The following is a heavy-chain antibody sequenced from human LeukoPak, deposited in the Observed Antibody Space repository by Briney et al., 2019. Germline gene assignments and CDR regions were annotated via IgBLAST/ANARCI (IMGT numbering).Heavy chain of an antibody. CDR2: IIPIFGTS. V-gene: IGHV1-69*13. D-gene: IGHD1-26*01. J-gene: IGHJ4*02. Sequence: GASVKVSCKASGGTFSSSAISWVRQAPGQGLEWMGGIIPIFGTSNYAQRFQGRVTITADESTSTAYMELSSLRSADTAVYYCATAKASSGSYNEPSCDYWGQGTLVTVSS. CDR3: ATAKASSGSYNEPSCDY. CDR1: GGTFSSSA.